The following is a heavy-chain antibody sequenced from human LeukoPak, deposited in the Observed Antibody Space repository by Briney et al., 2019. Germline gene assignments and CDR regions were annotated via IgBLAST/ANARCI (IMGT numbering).Heavy chain of an antibody. CDR2: IKQDGSEK. CDR3: ARDLGQYYDTSDNWFDP. Sequence: GGSLRLSCAASGFTFSSYWMSWVRQAPGKGLEWVANIKQDGSEKYYVYSVKGRFTISRDNAKKSLYLEMNSLRAEDTAVYYCARDLGQYYDTSDNWFDPWGQGTLVTVSS. D-gene: IGHD3-22*01. V-gene: IGHV3-7*01. CDR1: GFTFSSYW. J-gene: IGHJ5*02.